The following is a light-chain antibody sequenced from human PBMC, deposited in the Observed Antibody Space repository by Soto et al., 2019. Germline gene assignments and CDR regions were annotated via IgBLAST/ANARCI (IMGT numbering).Light chain of an antibody. V-gene: IGKV1-13*02. Sequence: AIQLTQSPSSLSASVGDRVTITCRASQGISSALAWYQQKPGKAPKLLIYDASSLESGVPPRFSGSGSGTDFTLTISSLQPEDFATYYCQQFNSFFTFGQGTRLEIK. CDR3: QQFNSFFT. J-gene: IGKJ5*01. CDR2: DAS. CDR1: QGISSA.